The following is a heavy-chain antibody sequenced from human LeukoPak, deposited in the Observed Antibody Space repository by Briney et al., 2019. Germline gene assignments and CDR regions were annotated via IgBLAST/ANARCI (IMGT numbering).Heavy chain of an antibody. D-gene: IGHD1-1*01. CDR2: ISSSSSYI. V-gene: IGHV3-21*01. J-gene: IGHJ3*01. CDR1: GFTFSSYS. Sequence: PGGSLRLSCAASGFTFSSYSMNWVRQAPGKGLEWVSSISSSSSYIYYADSVKGRFTISRDNAKNSLYLQMNSLRAEDTAVYYCARDRGYNDAFDVWGQGTMVPVSS. CDR3: ARDRGYNDAFDV.